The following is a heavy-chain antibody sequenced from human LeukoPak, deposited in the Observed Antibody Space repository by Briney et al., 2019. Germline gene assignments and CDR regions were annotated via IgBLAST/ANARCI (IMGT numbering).Heavy chain of an antibody. V-gene: IGHV1-2*02. Sequence: SSVTVSCKASGYTFTGYYMHWVRQAPGQGLEWMGWINPNSGGKNYAQKYQGSVTMTRDTSISTAYMELSRLRSDDTAVYYCARAGGSYCTNGVCSTDYFDYWGQGTLVTVSS. J-gene: IGHJ4*02. CDR2: INPNSGGK. CDR1: GYTFTGYY. CDR3: ARAGGSYCTNGVCSTDYFDY. D-gene: IGHD2-8*01.